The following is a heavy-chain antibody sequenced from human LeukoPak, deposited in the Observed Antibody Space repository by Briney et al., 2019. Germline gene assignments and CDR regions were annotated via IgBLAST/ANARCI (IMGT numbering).Heavy chain of an antibody. CDR2: IIPMFGTP. J-gene: IGHJ3*02. D-gene: IGHD3-3*01. Sequence: ASVKVSCKASGGTFNNYAFNWVRQAPGQGLEWMGGIIPMFGTPNYAQKFQGRVTITTDESTTTAYMEVSSLRSEDTAVYYCARGGGGHLEWLAVAAFDIWGQGTMVTVSS. V-gene: IGHV1-69*05. CDR1: GGTFNNYA. CDR3: ARGGGGHLEWLAVAAFDI.